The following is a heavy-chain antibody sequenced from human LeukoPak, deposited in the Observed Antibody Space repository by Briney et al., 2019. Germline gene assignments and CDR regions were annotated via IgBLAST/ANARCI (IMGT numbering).Heavy chain of an antibody. CDR1: GFTFDDYA. J-gene: IGHJ4*02. CDR3: AKEGMITYGGPSPLRFDY. Sequence: GRSLRLSCAASGFTFDDYAMHWVRQAPGKGLEWVSLISWDGGSTYYADSVKGRFTISRDNSKNSLYLQMNSLRAEDTALYYCAKEGMITYGGPSPLRFDYWGQGTLVTVSS. V-gene: IGHV3-43D*03. D-gene: IGHD3-16*01. CDR2: ISWDGGST.